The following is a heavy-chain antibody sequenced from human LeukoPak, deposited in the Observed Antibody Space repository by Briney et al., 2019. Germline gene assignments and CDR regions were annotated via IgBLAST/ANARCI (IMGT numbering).Heavy chain of an antibody. Sequence: ASVKVSCKASCYTFTSYGISWVRQAPGQGLEWMGWISAYNGNTNYAQKLQGRVTMTTDTSTSTAYMELRSLRSDDTAVYYCARSGYCSGGSCYSYYYYYMDVWGKGTTVTVSS. D-gene: IGHD2-15*01. V-gene: IGHV1-18*01. CDR1: CYTFTSYG. CDR3: ARSGYCSGGSCYSYYYYYMDV. J-gene: IGHJ6*03. CDR2: ISAYNGNT.